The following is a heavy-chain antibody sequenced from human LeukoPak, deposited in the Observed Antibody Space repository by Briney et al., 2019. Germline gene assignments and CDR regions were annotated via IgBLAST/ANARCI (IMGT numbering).Heavy chain of an antibody. V-gene: IGHV3-74*01. CDR2: INSDGFSI. D-gene: IGHD1-26*01. Sequence: PGGSLRLSCAASGFTFSAYWMHWVRQAPGKGLVWVSRINSDGFSIAYADSVKGRFTISRDNAKNTLYLHMNSLRAEDTAVYYCARDITGGGSYYGPDYWGQGTLVTVSS. J-gene: IGHJ4*02. CDR3: ARDITGGGSYYGPDY. CDR1: GFTFSAYW.